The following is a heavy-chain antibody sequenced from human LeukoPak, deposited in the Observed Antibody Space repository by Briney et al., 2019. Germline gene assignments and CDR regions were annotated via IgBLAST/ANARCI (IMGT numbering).Heavy chain of an antibody. J-gene: IGHJ6*02. D-gene: IGHD1-26*01. CDR3: AKDIFGSYYYGMDV. V-gene: IGHV3-9*01. CDR1: GFTFDDYA. Sequence: GRSLRLSCAASGFTFDDYAMHWVRQAPGKGLEWVSGISWNSGSIGYADSVKGRFTISRDNAKNSLYLQMNSLRAEDTALYYCAKDIFGSYYYGMDVWGQGTTVTVSS. CDR2: ISWNSGSI.